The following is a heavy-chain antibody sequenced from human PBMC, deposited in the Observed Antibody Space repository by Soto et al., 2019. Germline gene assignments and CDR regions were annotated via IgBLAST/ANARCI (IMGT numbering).Heavy chain of an antibody. CDR3: ARGSGSYNGYGMDV. D-gene: IGHD3-10*01. Sequence: QVQLVQSGADMKKSGASVKVSCKAAGYIFTSYNMHWVRQATGQGLEWMGTINPSGGSTIYPQKFQGRVTMTRDTSTSTVYMELSSLRSEDTAVYYCARGSGSYNGYGMDVWGQGTTVTVSS. J-gene: IGHJ6*02. V-gene: IGHV1-46*01. CDR2: INPSGGST. CDR1: GYIFTSYN.